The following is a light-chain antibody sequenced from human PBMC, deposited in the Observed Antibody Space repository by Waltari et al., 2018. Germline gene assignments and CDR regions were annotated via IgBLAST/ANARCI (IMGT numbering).Light chain of an antibody. CDR3: QSYDSSLTGSWV. CDR2: GNN. Sequence: TGSGSNIGAGFDVHWYQQLPGTAPKLLVYGNNSRPSGVPDRFSASKSGTSASLAITGLQAEDEADYYCQSYDSSLTGSWVFGGGTKLTVL. CDR1: GSNIGAGFD. J-gene: IGLJ3*02. V-gene: IGLV1-40*01.